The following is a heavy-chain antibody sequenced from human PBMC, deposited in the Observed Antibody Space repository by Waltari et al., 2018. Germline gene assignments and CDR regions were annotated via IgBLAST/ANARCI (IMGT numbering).Heavy chain of an antibody. CDR2: IGAAGET. Sequence: EVPLVESGGGCVQPGGSLRLSCAASVFTLRTYALPWVRQVRGKGLEWVASIGAAGETKYLDSVKGRFTIARESAKNSLNLQMNSLTGGDTAVYHCARGDPTAGAIDYWGQGTLVTVSS. J-gene: IGHJ4*02. CDR3: ARGDPTAGAIDY. V-gene: IGHV3-13*01. D-gene: IGHD3-9*01. CDR1: VFTLRTYA.